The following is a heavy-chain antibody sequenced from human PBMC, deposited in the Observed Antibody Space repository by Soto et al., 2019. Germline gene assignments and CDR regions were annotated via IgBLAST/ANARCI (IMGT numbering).Heavy chain of an antibody. CDR2: ISGGST. J-gene: IGHJ4*02. V-gene: IGHV3-23*01. CDR3: AKATVSGWFFFDH. CDR1: GFTFSNYA. Sequence: GGSLRLSCPASGFTFSNYAMSWVRQAPGKGLEWVSAISGGSTYYADSVKGRFSISRDNSKNTLYLQMNSLRAEDTAVYYCAKATVSGWFFFDHWGQGTLVTVSS. D-gene: IGHD6-19*01.